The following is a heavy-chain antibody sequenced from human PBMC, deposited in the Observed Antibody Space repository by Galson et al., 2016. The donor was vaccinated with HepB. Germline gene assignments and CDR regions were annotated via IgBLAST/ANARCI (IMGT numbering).Heavy chain of an antibody. V-gene: IGHV2-5*02. CDR3: EHYAEYYFDY. J-gene: IGHJ4*02. CDR1: GFSLSTSGVG. CDR2: IYWDADR. Sequence: PALVKPTQTLTLTCTFPGFSLSTSGVGVGWIRQPPGKALEWLAPIYWDADRYYSPSLKSRLTLTKEPSKNQVVLTMTHMDPVDTATYYCEHYAEYYFDYWGQGTLVTVSS.